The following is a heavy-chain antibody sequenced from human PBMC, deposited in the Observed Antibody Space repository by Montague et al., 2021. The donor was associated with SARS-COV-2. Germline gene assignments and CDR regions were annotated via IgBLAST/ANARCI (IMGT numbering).Heavy chain of an antibody. CDR2: INHSGST. CDR3: ARGRGTALFRRIYFGMDV. V-gene: IGHV4-34*01. J-gene: IGHJ6*02. Sequence: SETLSPTCALYGGSFSGYYWSWIRQPPGKGLEWIGEINHSGSTNXNPSLKSRVTISVDTSKNQFSLKLSSVTAADTAVYYCARGRGTALFRRIYFGMDVWGQGTTVTVSS. CDR1: GGSFSGYY. D-gene: IGHD1-1*01.